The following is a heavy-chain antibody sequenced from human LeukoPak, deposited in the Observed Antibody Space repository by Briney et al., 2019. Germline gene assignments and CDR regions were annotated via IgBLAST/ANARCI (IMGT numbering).Heavy chain of an antibody. CDR2: MNPNTGKT. V-gene: IGHV1-8*01. J-gene: IGHJ4*02. CDR3: ARAVRQMVRGVNTQYYFDY. Sequence: ASVKGSCKASGYTFTSYDINWVRQATGQGLEWMGWMNPNTGKTGYVQKFQGRVTMTRSTSISTAYMELSSLRSEDTAMYYCARAVRQMVRGVNTQYYFDYWGQGALVTVPS. D-gene: IGHD3-10*01. CDR1: GYTFTSYD.